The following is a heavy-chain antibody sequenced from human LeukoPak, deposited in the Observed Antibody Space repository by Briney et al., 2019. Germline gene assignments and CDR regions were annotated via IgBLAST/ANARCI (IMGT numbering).Heavy chain of an antibody. D-gene: IGHD3-22*01. V-gene: IGHV1-18*01. J-gene: IGHJ3*02. Sequence: EASVKVSCKASGYTFTSYGISWVRQAPGQGLEWMGWISAYNGNTNYAQKLRGRVTMTTDTSTSTAYMELSSLRSEDTAVYYCASVQPYYYDSSGYGAFDIWGQGTMVTVSS. CDR3: ASVQPYYYDSSGYGAFDI. CDR1: GYTFTSYG. CDR2: ISAYNGNT.